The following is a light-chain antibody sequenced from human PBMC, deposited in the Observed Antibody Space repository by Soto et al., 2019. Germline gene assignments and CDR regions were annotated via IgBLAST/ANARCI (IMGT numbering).Light chain of an antibody. CDR1: QSVSSDY. Sequence: EIVLTQSPGTRSLSPGERATLSCRASQSVSSDYLAWYQQKPGQAPRLLIYGASSRATDIPDRFSGRGSGTDFTLTVTSLEPEDFAVYYCQQYGSSPQTFGQGTTVEIQ. CDR3: QQYGSSPQT. V-gene: IGKV3-20*01. J-gene: IGKJ1*01. CDR2: GAS.